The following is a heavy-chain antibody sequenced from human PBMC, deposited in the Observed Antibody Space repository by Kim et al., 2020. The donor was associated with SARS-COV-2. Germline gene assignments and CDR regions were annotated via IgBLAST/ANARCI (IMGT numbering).Heavy chain of an antibody. Sequence: GGSLRLSCAASGFTFSSYGMHWVRQAPGKGLEWVAVVSYDGSNKYYADPVKGRFTISRDNSKNTLYLQMNSLRAEDTAVYYCAKDHLVGATYFDYWGQGTLVTVSS. V-gene: IGHV3-30*18. CDR3: AKDHLVGATYFDY. CDR1: GFTFSSYG. CDR2: VSYDGSNK. J-gene: IGHJ4*02. D-gene: IGHD1-26*01.